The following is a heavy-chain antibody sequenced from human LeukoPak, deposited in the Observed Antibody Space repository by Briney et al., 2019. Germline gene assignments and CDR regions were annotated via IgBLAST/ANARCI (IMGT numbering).Heavy chain of an antibody. CDR1: GYTFTGYY. CDR2: INPNSGGT. CDR3: AGVTLYGDYLENWFDP. V-gene: IGHV1-2*02. J-gene: IGHJ5*02. Sequence: ASVKVSCKASGYTFTGYYMHWVRQAPGQGLEWMGWINPNSGGTNYAQKFQGRVTMTRDTSISTAYMELSRLRSDDTAVYYCAGVTLYGDYLENWFDPWGQGTLVTVSS. D-gene: IGHD4-17*01.